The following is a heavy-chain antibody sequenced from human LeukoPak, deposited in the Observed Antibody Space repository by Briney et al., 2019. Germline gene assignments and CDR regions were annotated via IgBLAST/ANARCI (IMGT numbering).Heavy chain of an antibody. J-gene: IGHJ4*02. CDR2: ISYDGSNK. CDR3: AKCRRTTGTTGGYFDY. V-gene: IGHV3-30*18. D-gene: IGHD1-1*01. CDR1: GFTFSSYG. Sequence: PGGSLRLSCAASGFTFSSYGMHWVRQAPGKGLEWVAVISYDGSNKYYADSVKGRFTISRDNSKNTLYLQMNSLRAEDTAVYYCAKCRRTTGTTGGYFDYWGQGTLVTVSS.